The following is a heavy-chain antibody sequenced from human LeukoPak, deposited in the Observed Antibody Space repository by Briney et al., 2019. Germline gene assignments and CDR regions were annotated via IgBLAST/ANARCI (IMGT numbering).Heavy chain of an antibody. Sequence: PSETLSLTCAVYGGSFSGYYWSWIRQPPGKGLEWIGKINHSGSTNYNPSLKSRVTISVDTSKNQFSLKLSSVTAADTAVYYCARWFGYYYDSSGYLGPGYYYYGMDVWGQGTTVTVSS. V-gene: IGHV4-34*01. D-gene: IGHD3-22*01. CDR3: ARWFGYYYDSSGYLGPGYYYYGMDV. CDR2: INHSGST. J-gene: IGHJ6*02. CDR1: GGSFSGYY.